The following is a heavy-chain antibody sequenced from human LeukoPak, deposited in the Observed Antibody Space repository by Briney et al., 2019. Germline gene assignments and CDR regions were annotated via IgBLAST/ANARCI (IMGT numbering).Heavy chain of an antibody. CDR3: ARGRDRYYYDSSGSFWFDP. V-gene: IGHV3-7*01. J-gene: IGHJ5*02. CDR2: IKQDGSEK. Sequence: GGSLRLSCAASGFTFSSYWMSWVRQAPGKGLEWVANIKQDGSEKYYVDSVKGRFTISRDNAKNSLYLQMNSLRAEDTAVYYCARGRDRYYYDSSGSFWFDPWGQGTLVTVSS. D-gene: IGHD3-22*01. CDR1: GFTFSSYW.